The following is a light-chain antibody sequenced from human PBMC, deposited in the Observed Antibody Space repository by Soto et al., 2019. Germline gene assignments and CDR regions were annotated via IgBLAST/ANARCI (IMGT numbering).Light chain of an antibody. CDR2: DAS. J-gene: IGKJ1*01. CDR1: QSVSSSY. Sequence: PGGRVTLSCRAGQSVSSSYLTWYQQKPGQAPRLLIYDASTRATGTPARFSGTGSGTDFSLTVSSLPSEDFAVYSCQQYNNSPVTFGQGTNV. V-gene: IGKV3D-7*01. CDR3: QQYNNSPVT.